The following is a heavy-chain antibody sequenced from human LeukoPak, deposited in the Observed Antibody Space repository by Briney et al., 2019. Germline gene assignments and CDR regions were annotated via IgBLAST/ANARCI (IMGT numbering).Heavy chain of an antibody. D-gene: IGHD3-3*01. CDR2: ISYDGSNK. J-gene: IGHJ4*02. CDR3: AREKYYDFWSGYYQPPDY. V-gene: IGHV3-30*04. CDR1: GFTFSSYA. Sequence: GGSLRLSCAASGFTFSSYAMHWVRQAPGKGLEWVAVISYDGSNKYYADSVKGRFTISRDNSKNTLYLQMNSLRAEDTAVYYCAREKYYDFWSGYYQPPDYWGQGTLVTVSS.